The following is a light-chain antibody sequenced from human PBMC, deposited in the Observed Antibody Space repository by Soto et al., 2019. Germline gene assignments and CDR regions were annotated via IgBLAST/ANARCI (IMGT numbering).Light chain of an antibody. V-gene: IGKV3-15*01. CDR3: QQYNVWPLT. J-gene: IGKJ4*01. CDR2: VAS. Sequence: EIVMTQSPATLSVSPGGRATLSCRASQSVSSNLAWYQQKPGQTPKLLIYVASTRATGIPARFSGSGSGTEVTLTISSLQPEDFAVYYCQQYNVWPLTFGGGTKVEFK. CDR1: QSVSSN.